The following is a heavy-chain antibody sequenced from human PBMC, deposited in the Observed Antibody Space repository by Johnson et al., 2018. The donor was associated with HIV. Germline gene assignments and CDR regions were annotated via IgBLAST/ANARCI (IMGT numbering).Heavy chain of an antibody. Sequence: VQLVESGGGLVQPGGSLRLSCAASGFTFSSYWMGWVRQAPGKGLEWVANIKQDGSEKYYVDSLKGRFTISRDNAKNSLYLQMKSLRAEDTAVYYCATFGGGSFHAFDIWGQGTMVTVSS. D-gene: IGHD1-26*01. CDR1: GFTFSSYW. J-gene: IGHJ3*02. CDR2: IKQDGSEK. CDR3: ATFGGGSFHAFDI. V-gene: IGHV3-7*05.